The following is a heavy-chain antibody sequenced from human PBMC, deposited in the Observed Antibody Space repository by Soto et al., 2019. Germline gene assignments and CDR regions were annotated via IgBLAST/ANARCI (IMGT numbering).Heavy chain of an antibody. Sequence: GGSLRLSCAASGFTFSTYPMSWVRQAPGKGLEWVSGISGSGISTYYTDSVKGRFTISRDNSKNTVFLQMNNLRDEDTAVYYCVKTPVIKASYYYYHMDVWGQGTTVTVSS. V-gene: IGHV3-23*01. CDR2: ISGSGIST. CDR3: VKTPVIKASYYYYHMDV. CDR1: GFTFSTYP. D-gene: IGHD4-4*01. J-gene: IGHJ6*03.